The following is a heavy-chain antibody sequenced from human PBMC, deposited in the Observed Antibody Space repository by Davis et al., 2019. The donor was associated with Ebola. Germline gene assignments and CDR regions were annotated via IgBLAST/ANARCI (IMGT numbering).Heavy chain of an antibody. CDR2: INPNSGGT. CDR1: GYTFTGYY. CDR3: AKDKQPENGIYESLDV. Sequence: ASVKVSCKASGYTFTGYYMHWVRQAPGQGLEWMGWINPNSGGTNYAQKFQGRVTMTRDTSISTAYMELSRLRSDDTAVYYCAKDKQPENGIYESLDVWGQGTMVTVSS. J-gene: IGHJ3*01. D-gene: IGHD3-16*01. V-gene: IGHV1-2*02.